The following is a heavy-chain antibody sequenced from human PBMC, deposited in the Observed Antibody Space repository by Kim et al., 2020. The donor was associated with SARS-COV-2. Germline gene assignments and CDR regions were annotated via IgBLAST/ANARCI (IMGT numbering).Heavy chain of an antibody. V-gene: IGHV3-48*02. CDR1: GFTFSSYS. D-gene: IGHD3-3*01. Sequence: GGSLRLSCAASGFTFSSYSMNWVRQAPGKGLEWVSYISSSSSTIYYADSVKGRFTISRDNAKNSLYLQMNSLRDEDTAVYYCAREGVFWSGYYRIGDYYYGMDVWGQGTTVTVSS. CDR3: AREGVFWSGYYRIGDYYYGMDV. CDR2: ISSSSSTI. J-gene: IGHJ6*02.